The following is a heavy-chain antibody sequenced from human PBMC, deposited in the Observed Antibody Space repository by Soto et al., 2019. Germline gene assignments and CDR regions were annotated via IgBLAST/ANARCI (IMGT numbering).Heavy chain of an antibody. CDR3: ATLTGAPGHRSKDPIDP. J-gene: IGHJ5*02. Sequence: PGGSLRLSCAASGFTFSSYAMSWVRHAPGKGLEWVSAISGSGGSTHYADSVKCRFTISRDNSKNTLYLQMNSLRAEDTAVYYCATLTGAPGHRSKDPIDPWGQGTLVTVSS. CDR1: GFTFSSYA. D-gene: IGHD6-19*01. V-gene: IGHV3-23*01. CDR2: ISGSGGST.